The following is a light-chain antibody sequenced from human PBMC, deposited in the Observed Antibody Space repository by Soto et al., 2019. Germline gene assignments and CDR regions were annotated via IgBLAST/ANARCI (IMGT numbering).Light chain of an antibody. CDR3: QQSYSTPQALT. CDR1: QSISSY. CDR2: AAS. Sequence: DIQMTQSPSSLSASVGDRVTITCRASQSISSYLNWYQQKPGKAPKLLIYAASSLQSGVPSRFSGSGPGTDFTLTISSLQPEDFATYYCQQSYSTPQALTFGGATKVEIK. J-gene: IGKJ4*01. V-gene: IGKV1-39*01.